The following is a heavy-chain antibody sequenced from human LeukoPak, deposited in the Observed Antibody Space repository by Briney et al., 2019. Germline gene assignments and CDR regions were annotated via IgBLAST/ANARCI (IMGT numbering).Heavy chain of an antibody. V-gene: IGHV4-34*01. CDR1: GGSFSGYY. CDR3: ATTPQRGYSYGWGTDAFDI. CDR2: INHSGST. Sequence: SETLSLTCAVYGGSFSGYYWSWIRQPPGKGLEWIGEINHSGSTNYNPSLKSRVTISVDTSKNQFSLKLSSVTAADTAVYYCATTPQRGYSYGWGTDAFDIWGQGTMVTVPS. J-gene: IGHJ3*02. D-gene: IGHD5-18*01.